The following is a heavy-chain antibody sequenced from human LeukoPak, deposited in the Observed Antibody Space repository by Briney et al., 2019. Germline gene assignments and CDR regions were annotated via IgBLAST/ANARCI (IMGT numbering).Heavy chain of an antibody. V-gene: IGHV4-39*07. CDR2: ISYSGST. Sequence: PSETLSLTCTASSDSFSRRTSYWGWLRQPPGKGLEWIGSISYSGSTSYNPSLKSRVTISVDTSKSQSSLKLTSVTAADTAVYYCAGDADTINWFFFWGQGTLVTVSS. CDR1: SDSFSRRTSY. J-gene: IGHJ5*01. CDR3: AGDADTINWFFF. D-gene: IGHD2-2*01.